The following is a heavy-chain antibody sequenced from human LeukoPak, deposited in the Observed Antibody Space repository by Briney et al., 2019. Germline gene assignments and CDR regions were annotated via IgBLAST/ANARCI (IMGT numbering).Heavy chain of an antibody. D-gene: IGHD1-1*01. CDR2: IWYDGSNK. Sequence: PGGSLRLSCAASGFTFRSYGMHWVRQAPGKGLEWVAVIWYDGSNKYYADSVKGRFTISRDNSKNTLYLQMNSLRAEDTAVYYCARDYGELESQLYWGQGTLVTVSS. CDR3: ARDYGELESQLY. CDR1: GFTFRSYG. J-gene: IGHJ4*02. V-gene: IGHV3-33*01.